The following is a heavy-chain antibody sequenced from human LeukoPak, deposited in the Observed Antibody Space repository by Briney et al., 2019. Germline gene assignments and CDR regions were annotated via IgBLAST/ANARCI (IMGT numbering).Heavy chain of an antibody. CDR3: ARKRSSSSGGPFDY. Sequence: PSETLSLTCTVSGGSISSGGYYWSWIRQRPGKGLEWIGYIYYSGSTYYNPSLKSRVTISVDTSKNQFSLKLSSVTAADTAVYYCARKRSSSSGGPFDYWGQGTLVTVSS. V-gene: IGHV4-31*03. D-gene: IGHD6-6*01. CDR1: GGSISSGGYY. J-gene: IGHJ4*02. CDR2: IYYSGST.